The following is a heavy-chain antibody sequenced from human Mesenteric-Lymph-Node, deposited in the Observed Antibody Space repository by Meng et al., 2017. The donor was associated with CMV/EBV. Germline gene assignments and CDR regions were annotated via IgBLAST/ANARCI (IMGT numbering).Heavy chain of an antibody. J-gene: IGHJ6*02. Sequence: SGFTFSNAWLSWVRQAPGKGLEWVGRIKSKTDGGTTDYAAPVKGRFTISRDDSKNTLYLQLNSLKTEDTAVYYCTTPHADYYYGMDVWGQGTTVTVSS. V-gene: IGHV3-15*01. CDR2: IKSKTDGGTT. CDR3: TTPHADYYYGMDV. CDR1: GFTFSNAW.